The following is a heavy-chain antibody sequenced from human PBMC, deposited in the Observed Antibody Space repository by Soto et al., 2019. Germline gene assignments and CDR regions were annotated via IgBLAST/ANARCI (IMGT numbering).Heavy chain of an antibody. J-gene: IGHJ6*02. Sequence: SGPTLVNPTQTLTLTCTCSGFSVNTSGVGVGWIRQPPGKTLEWLALIYRNNYKRYTPSLDSRLTITKDTSKNQVLLTVTNVDPAETATYYCVQSGVYNGYEGPPLYEMDVWGQGTTVSVSS. CDR3: VQSGVYNGYEGPPLYEMDV. V-gene: IGHV2-5*01. CDR2: IYRNNYK. D-gene: IGHD5-12*01. CDR1: GFSVNTSGVG.